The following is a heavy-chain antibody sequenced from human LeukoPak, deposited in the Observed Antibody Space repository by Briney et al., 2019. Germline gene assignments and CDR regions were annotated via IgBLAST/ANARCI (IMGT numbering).Heavy chain of an antibody. D-gene: IGHD4-23*01. Sequence: GGSLRLSCAASGFTFNRHWMSWVRQAPGKGLEWVTHTNQDGSDNYYVDSVKGRSTISRDNAKNSLYLQMSSLRVEDTAVYYCARLVNNAFDIWGQGTMVTVSS. CDR2: TNQDGSDN. CDR1: GFTFNRHW. CDR3: ARLVNNAFDI. V-gene: IGHV3-7*01. J-gene: IGHJ3*02.